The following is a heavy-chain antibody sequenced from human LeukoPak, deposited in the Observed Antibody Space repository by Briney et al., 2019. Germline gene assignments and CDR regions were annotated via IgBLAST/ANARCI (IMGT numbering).Heavy chain of an antibody. V-gene: IGHV4-34*01. Sequence: SETLSLTCAVYGVSFSGYYWSWIRQPPGKGLEWIGEINHSGSTNYNPSLKSRVTISVDTSKNQFSLKLSSVTAADTAVYYCAREYCTNGVCLYFDYWGQGTLVTVSS. CDR2: INHSGST. J-gene: IGHJ4*02. CDR3: AREYCTNGVCLYFDY. CDR1: GVSFSGYY. D-gene: IGHD2-8*01.